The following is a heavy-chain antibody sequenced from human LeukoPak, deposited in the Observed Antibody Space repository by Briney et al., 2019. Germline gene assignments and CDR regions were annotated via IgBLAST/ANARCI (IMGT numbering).Heavy chain of an antibody. CDR1: GFTFDDYA. V-gene: IGHV3-9*03. D-gene: IGHD6-19*01. Sequence: TGRSLRLSCAASGFTFDDYAMHWVRQAPGKGLEWVSGISWNSGSIGYADSVKGRFTISRDNAKNSLYLQMNSLRAEDMALYYWAKDIRFLSSSGWYWEAFDIWGQGTMVTVSS. J-gene: IGHJ3*02. CDR3: AKDIRFLSSSGWYWEAFDI. CDR2: ISWNSGSI.